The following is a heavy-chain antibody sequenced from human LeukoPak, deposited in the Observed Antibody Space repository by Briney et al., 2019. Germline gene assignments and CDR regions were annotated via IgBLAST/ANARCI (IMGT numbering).Heavy chain of an antibody. CDR2: INHSGST. J-gene: IGHJ2*01. D-gene: IGHD6-19*01. Sequence: SETLSLTCAVYGGSFSGYYWSWIRQPPGKGLEWIGEINHSGSTNYNPSLKSRVTISVDTSKNQFSLKLSSVTAADTAVYYCARQGQWLVPGYFDLWGRGTLVTVSS. CDR1: GGSFSGYY. CDR3: ARQGQWLVPGYFDL. V-gene: IGHV4-34*01.